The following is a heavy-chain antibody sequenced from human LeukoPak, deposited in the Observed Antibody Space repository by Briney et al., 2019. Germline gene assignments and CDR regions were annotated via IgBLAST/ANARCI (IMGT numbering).Heavy chain of an antibody. CDR3: AKLAGVYGSGSYYHDYYGMDV. V-gene: IGHV3-9*01. D-gene: IGHD3-10*01. CDR2: ISWNSGSI. Sequence: GGSLRLSCAASGFTFDDYAMHWVRQAPGKGLEWVSGISWNSGSIGYADSVKGRFTISRDNAKNSLHLQMNSLRAEDTALYYCAKLAGVYGSGSYYHDYYGMDVWGQGTTVTVSS. J-gene: IGHJ6*02. CDR1: GFTFDDYA.